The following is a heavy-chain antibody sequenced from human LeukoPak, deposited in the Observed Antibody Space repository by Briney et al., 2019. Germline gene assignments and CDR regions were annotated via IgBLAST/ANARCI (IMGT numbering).Heavy chain of an antibody. D-gene: IGHD3-3*01. CDR3: ARGGHSRFLEWLLFDY. V-gene: IGHV1-8*03. J-gene: IGHJ4*02. Sequence: ASVKVSCKASGYTFTSYDINWVRQATGQGLEWMGWMNPNSGNTGHAQKFQGRVTITRNTSISTAYMELSSLRSEDTAVYYCARGGHSRFLEWLLFDYWGQGTLVTVSS. CDR2: MNPNSGNT. CDR1: GYTFTSYD.